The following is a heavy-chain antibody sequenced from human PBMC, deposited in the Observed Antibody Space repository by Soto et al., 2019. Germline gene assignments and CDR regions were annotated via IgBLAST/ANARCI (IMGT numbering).Heavy chain of an antibody. D-gene: IGHD3-16*01. CDR3: ARRGEGYYYYYGMDV. CDR1: GGSFSGYY. CDR2: INHSGST. Sequence: SETLSLTCAVYGGSFSGYYWSWIRQPPGKGLEWIGEINHSGSTNYNPSLKSRVTISVDTSKNQFSLKLSSVTAADTAVCYCARRGEGYYYYYGMDVWGQGTTVTVS. V-gene: IGHV4-34*01. J-gene: IGHJ6*02.